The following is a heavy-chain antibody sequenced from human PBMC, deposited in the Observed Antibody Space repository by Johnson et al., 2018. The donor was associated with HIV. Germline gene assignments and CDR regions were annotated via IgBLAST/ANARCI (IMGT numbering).Heavy chain of an antibody. CDR1: GFTFDEYD. V-gene: IGHV3-20*04. J-gene: IGHJ3*02. CDR3: AKDLQLWAPSSAFDI. CDR2: INWNGGTA. Sequence: MQLVESGGGVARPGGSVRLSCEGYGFTFDEYDMIWVRQGPGKGLEWVSGINWNGGTAGYADSVKGRFTISRDNAKNSLYLEMNSLRAEDTALYYCAKDLQLWAPSSAFDIWGRGTMVTVSS. D-gene: IGHD5-18*01.